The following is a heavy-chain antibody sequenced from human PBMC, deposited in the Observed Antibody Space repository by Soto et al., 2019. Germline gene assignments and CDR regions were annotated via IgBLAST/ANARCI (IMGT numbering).Heavy chain of an antibody. D-gene: IGHD1-7*01. CDR3: ARDGIGGTVFRGFCDY. V-gene: IGHV3-33*01. J-gene: IGHJ4*02. CDR2: IWYDGSNK. Sequence: QKYLVESGGGVVQPGGSLRLSCVASGSIFSGYGMHWVRQSPGKGLEWVAVIWYDGSNKYYADYVKGRFTISRDNSKNRLYLQMDSLRAENTAVYYCARDGIGGTVFRGFCDYWGQGTMVTVSS. CDR1: GSIFSGYG.